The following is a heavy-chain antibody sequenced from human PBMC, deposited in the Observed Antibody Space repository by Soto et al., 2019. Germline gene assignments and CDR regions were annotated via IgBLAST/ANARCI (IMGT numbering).Heavy chain of an antibody. J-gene: IGHJ4*02. Sequence: SGPTLVNPTETLTLTCTVSGFSLSNARMGMSWIRQPPGKALEWLAHIFSSDEKSYSTSLKSRLTISKDTSKSQVVLTMTNMDPVDTATYYCARGSGIAARPINKPKLLFDYWGQGTLVTVSS. V-gene: IGHV2-26*01. D-gene: IGHD6-6*01. CDR1: GFSLSNARMG. CDR2: IFSSDEK. CDR3: ARGSGIAARPINKPKLLFDY.